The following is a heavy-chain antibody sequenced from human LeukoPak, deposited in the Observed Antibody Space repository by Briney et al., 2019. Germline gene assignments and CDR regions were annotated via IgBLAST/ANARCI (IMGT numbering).Heavy chain of an antibody. V-gene: IGHV5-10-1*01. CDR1: GYTFTSYW. CDR2: IDPSDSYT. CDR3: ARRGYYYYGMDV. J-gene: IGHJ6*02. Sequence: PGESLKISCKASGYTFTSYWISWVRQMPGKGLEWMGRIDPSDSYTNYSPSFQGHVTISADKSISTAYLQWSSLRASDTAIYYCARRGYYYYGMDVWGQGITVTVSS. D-gene: IGHD3-10*01.